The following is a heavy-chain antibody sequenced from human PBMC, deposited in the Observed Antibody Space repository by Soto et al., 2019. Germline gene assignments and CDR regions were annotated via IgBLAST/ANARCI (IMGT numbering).Heavy chain of an antibody. D-gene: IGHD2-21*01. Sequence: SETLSLTCTVSGDSIRSYYWSWIRQPPGKGLEWIGYIYDSGSTNYNPSLKSRVTISVDTSKSQFSLKLSSVTAADTAVYYCATVVIPGTRHTDFDSRGQGDLVTVSS. V-gene: IGHV4-59*01. CDR3: ATVVIPGTRHTDFDS. CDR1: GDSIRSYY. J-gene: IGHJ5*01. CDR2: IYDSGST.